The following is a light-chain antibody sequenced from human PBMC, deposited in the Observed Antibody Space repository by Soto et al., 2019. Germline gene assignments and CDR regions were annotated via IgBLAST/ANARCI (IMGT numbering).Light chain of an antibody. CDR1: QSVSSSY. Sequence: EIVLTQSPGTLSLSPGERATLSCRASQSVSSSYLAWYQQKPGQAPRLLIYGASSRATGIPDRFSGSGSGTDFTLTISRLEPEDFAVYYCQKYGSSFTLGPGTTVDIK. CDR2: GAS. CDR3: QKYGSSFT. V-gene: IGKV3-20*01. J-gene: IGKJ3*01.